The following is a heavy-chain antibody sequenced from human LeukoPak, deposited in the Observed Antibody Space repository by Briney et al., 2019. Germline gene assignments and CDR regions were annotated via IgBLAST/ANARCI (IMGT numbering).Heavy chain of an antibody. CDR3: ARHGSGSYSFFDY. Sequence: SETLALTCTVSGGSISSYYWSWIRQPPGKGLEWIGYIYTSGSTNYNPSLKSRVTISVDTSKNQFSLKLSSVTAADTAVYYCARHGSGSYSFFDYWGQGTLGTVSS. CDR1: GGSISSYY. CDR2: IYTSGST. J-gene: IGHJ4*02. V-gene: IGHV4-4*09. D-gene: IGHD1-26*01.